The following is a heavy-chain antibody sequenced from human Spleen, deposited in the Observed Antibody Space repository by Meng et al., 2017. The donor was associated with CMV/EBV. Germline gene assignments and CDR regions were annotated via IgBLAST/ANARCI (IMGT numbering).Heavy chain of an antibody. J-gene: IGHJ5*02. Sequence: AFSGYYWSWDRQPPGKGLEWIGEIKHSGNTNYNPYLKNQVAISVKTSKTQFSLKLSSVTAAETAVYYCARSFILSGKVVPAANWFDPWGQGTLVTVSS. D-gene: IGHD2-2*01. V-gene: IGHV4-34*01. CDR3: ARSFILSGKVVPAANWFDP. CDR1: AFSGYY. CDR2: IKHSGNT.